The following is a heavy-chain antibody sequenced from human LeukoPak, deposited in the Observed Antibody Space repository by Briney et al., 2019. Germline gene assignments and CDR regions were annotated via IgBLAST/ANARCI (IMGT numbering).Heavy chain of an antibody. D-gene: IGHD3-10*01. V-gene: IGHV4-34*01. CDR1: GGSFSGYY. CDR3: ASVQYYYGSGSYLGPDY. J-gene: IGHJ4*02. CDR2: INHSGST. Sequence: PSETLSLTCAVYGGSFSGYYWSWIRQPPGKGLEWIGEINHSGSTNYNPSLKSRVTISVDTSKNQFSLKLSSVTAADTAVYYCASVQYYYGSGSYLGPDYWGQGTLVTVSS.